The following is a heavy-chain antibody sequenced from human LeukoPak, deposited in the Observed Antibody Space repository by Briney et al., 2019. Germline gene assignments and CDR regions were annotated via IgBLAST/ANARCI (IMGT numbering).Heavy chain of an antibody. V-gene: IGHV4-34*01. D-gene: IGHD3-16*02. CDR2: INHSGST. J-gene: IGHJ4*02. CDR1: GGSFSGYY. Sequence: SETLSLTCAVYGGSFSGYYWSWIRQPPGKGLEWIGEINHSGSTNYNPSLKSRVTISVDTSKNHFSLKLSSVTAADTAVYYCARALKYDYVWGSYRYTGYFSFDYWGQGTLVTVSS. CDR3: ARALKYDYVWGSYRYTGYFSFDY.